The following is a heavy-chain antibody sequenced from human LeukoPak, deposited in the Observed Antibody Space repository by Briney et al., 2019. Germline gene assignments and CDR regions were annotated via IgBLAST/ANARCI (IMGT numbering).Heavy chain of an antibody. Sequence: GGSLRLSCGASGFTFSNYWMSWVRQAPGKGLEWVSLISGDGGSTYYADSVKGRFTISRDNSKNSLYLQINSLRTEDTALYYCAKSSIVATPQVDYWGQGTLVTVSS. D-gene: IGHD5-12*01. CDR1: GFTFSNYW. CDR3: AKSSIVATPQVDY. V-gene: IGHV3-43*02. CDR2: ISGDGGST. J-gene: IGHJ4*02.